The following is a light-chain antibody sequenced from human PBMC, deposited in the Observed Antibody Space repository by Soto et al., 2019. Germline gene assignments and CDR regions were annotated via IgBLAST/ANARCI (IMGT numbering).Light chain of an antibody. CDR1: QSVSSSY. CDR2: GES. CDR3: QQYGSSRT. V-gene: IGKV3-20*01. J-gene: IGKJ1*01. Sequence: IVLTQSPGTLSLSRGGRGTLSCRASQSVSSSYLAWYQQKPGQSPRRLIYGESSRATGIPDRFSGSGSGTDFTLTISRLEPEDFAVYYCQQYGSSRTFGPGTKVDIK.